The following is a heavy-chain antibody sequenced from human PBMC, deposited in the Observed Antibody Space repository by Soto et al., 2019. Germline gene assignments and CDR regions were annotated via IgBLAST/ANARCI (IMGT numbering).Heavy chain of an antibody. Sequence: EVQLLESGGGLVQPGGSLRLSCAVSGFTFRSYAMSWVRQAPGKGPEWVSVISAGGSNTYYAKSVKGRFTISRDNSKNTLYLQMNSLRDEDTAVYYCAKKGPPRDAFDIWGQGTMVTVST. CDR2: ISAGGSNT. CDR3: AKKGPPRDAFDI. V-gene: IGHV3-23*01. J-gene: IGHJ3*02. CDR1: GFTFRSYA.